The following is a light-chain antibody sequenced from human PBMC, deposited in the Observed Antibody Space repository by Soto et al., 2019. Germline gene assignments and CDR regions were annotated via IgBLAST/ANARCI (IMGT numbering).Light chain of an antibody. CDR2: GAS. CDR1: QSVSSN. J-gene: IGKJ4*01. V-gene: IGKV3-15*01. CDR3: QQYNNCPPLT. Sequence: EIVMTQSPATLSVSPGERATLSCRASQSVSSNLAWYQQKPGQAPRLLIYGASTRATGIPAMFSGSGSGTEFTLTISSLQSEDFAVYYCQQYNNCPPLTFGGGTKVEIK.